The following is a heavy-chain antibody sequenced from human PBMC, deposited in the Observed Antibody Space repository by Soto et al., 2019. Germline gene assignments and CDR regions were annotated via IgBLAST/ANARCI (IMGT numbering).Heavy chain of an antibody. Sequence: GESLKISCKGSGYSFAGYWITWVRQKPGKGLEWMGRIDPSDSQTHYSPSFRGHVTISVTKSITTVFLQWSSLRASDTAMYYCARQIYDSDTGPNFQYYFDSWGQGTPVTVSS. CDR2: IDPSDSQT. D-gene: IGHD3-22*01. V-gene: IGHV5-10-1*01. CDR3: ARQIYDSDTGPNFQYYFDS. J-gene: IGHJ4*02. CDR1: GYSFAGYW.